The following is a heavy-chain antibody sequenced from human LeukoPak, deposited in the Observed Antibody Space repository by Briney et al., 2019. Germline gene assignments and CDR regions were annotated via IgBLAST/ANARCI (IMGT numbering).Heavy chain of an antibody. D-gene: IGHD6-19*01. J-gene: IGHJ5*02. V-gene: IGHV3-23*01. Sequence: GGSLRLSCAASGFTFSTYGFSWVRQAPGKGLEWVSRISGSGDTTNYADSVKGRFTISRDNSKNTLYLQMNSLRAEDTAVYYCAKDGSSGWPNWFDPWGQGTLVTVSS. CDR3: AKDGSSGWPNWFDP. CDR1: GFTFSTYG. CDR2: ISGSGDTT.